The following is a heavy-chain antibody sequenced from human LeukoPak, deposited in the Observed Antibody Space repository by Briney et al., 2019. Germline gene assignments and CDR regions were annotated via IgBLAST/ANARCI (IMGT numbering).Heavy chain of an antibody. Sequence: GGSLRLSCAASRFTFDDYGMSWVRQAPGKGLEWVSGINWNGDSTGYADSVKGRFTISRDNAKNSLYLQMNSLRAEDTAVYYCARTGITMVRGVPYYYMDVWGKGTTVTISS. CDR2: INWNGDST. V-gene: IGHV3-20*04. D-gene: IGHD3-10*01. CDR1: RFTFDDYG. J-gene: IGHJ6*03. CDR3: ARTGITMVRGVPYYYMDV.